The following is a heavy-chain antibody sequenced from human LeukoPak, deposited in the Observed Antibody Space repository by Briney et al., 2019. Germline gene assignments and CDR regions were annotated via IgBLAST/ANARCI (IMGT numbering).Heavy chain of an antibody. D-gene: IGHD3-22*01. CDR3: AQVQTGSGYYHPFDY. Sequence: SVKVSCKASGGTFSSYAISWVRQAPGQGLEWMGRIIPILGIANYAQKFQGRVTITADKSTSTAYMELSSLRSEDTAVYYCAQVQTGSGYYHPFDYWGQGTLVTVSS. CDR2: IIPILGIA. CDR1: GGTFSSYA. V-gene: IGHV1-69*04. J-gene: IGHJ4*02.